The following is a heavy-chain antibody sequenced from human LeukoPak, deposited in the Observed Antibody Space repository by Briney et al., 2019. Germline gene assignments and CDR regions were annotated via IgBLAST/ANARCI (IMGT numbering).Heavy chain of an antibody. D-gene: IGHD2-2*01. CDR1: GGSFSGYY. J-gene: IGHJ5*02. CDR2: INHSGST. Sequence: PSETLSLTCAVYGGSFSGYYWSWIRQPPGKGLEWIGEINHSGSTNYNPSLKSRVTISVDTSKNQFSLKLSSVTAADTAVYYCARGLRLRIVVVPVAMGDWFDPWGQGTLVTVSS. CDR3: ARGLRLRIVVVPVAMGDWFDP. V-gene: IGHV4-34*01.